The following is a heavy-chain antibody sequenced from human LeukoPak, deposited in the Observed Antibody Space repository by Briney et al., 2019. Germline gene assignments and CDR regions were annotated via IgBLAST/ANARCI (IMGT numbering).Heavy chain of an antibody. V-gene: IGHV4-59*01. D-gene: IGHD1-26*01. CDR1: GGSISSYY. CDR2: IYYSGST. J-gene: IGHJ4*02. Sequence: SETLSLTCTVSGGSISSYYWSWIRQPPGKGLEWIGYIYYSGSTNYNPSLKSRVTISVDTSKNQLSLNLGSVTAADTAVYYCARVRGSYCDYWGQGTLVTVSS. CDR3: ARVRGSYCDY.